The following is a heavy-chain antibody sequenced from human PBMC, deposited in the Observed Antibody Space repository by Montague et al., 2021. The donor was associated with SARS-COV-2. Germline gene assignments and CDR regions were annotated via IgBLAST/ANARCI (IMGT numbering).Heavy chain of an antibody. Sequence: SETLSLTCTVSDSSFSSGNSNWNWIRQPPGKGLEWIGYIYYSGSANYNPSLKSRVSISMDTSKNQFSLRLISVAAADTAIYYCAKNTISALDYYYYGMSVWGRGATVTVSS. CDR1: DSSFSSGNSN. D-gene: IGHD3-10*01. CDR3: AKNTISALDYYYYGMSV. CDR2: IYYSGSA. J-gene: IGHJ6*02. V-gene: IGHV4-61*01.